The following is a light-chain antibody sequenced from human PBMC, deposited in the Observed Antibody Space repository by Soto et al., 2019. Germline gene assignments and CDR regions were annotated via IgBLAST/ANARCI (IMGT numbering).Light chain of an antibody. Sequence: EIVMTQSPATLPVSPGERATLSCRASQSVSSNLAWYQQKPGQAPRLLIYGASTRATGIPARFSGSGSGTEFTLTISSLQSEDFAVYYCQQYNNWLGVTFGQGTRLEIK. V-gene: IGKV3-15*01. J-gene: IGKJ5*01. CDR3: QQYNNWLGVT. CDR1: QSVSSN. CDR2: GAS.